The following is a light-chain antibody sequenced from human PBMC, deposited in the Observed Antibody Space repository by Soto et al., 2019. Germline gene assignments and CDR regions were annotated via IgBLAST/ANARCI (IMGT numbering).Light chain of an antibody. V-gene: IGKV3-11*01. CDR1: QSVRAY. CDR2: DAS. J-gene: IGKJ4*01. Sequence: EIVLTQSPDTLSLSPGERATLSCRASQSVRAYLAWYQQKPGQAPRLLIYDASNRATGIPARFSGSGSGTDFTLTISSLEPEEFAVYYCQQRSSWPLTFGGGTKVEIK. CDR3: QQRSSWPLT.